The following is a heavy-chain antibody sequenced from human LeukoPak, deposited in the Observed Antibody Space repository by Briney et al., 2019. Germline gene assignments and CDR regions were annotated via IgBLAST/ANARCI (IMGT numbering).Heavy chain of an antibody. V-gene: IGHV4-59*08. CDR3: ARLDTAVLWAFDI. Sequence: SETLSLICTVSGGSFSSYYWSWIRQPPGRGLEWIGYAYYTGGTNYNSSLKNRVTISIDTSQNQFSLRLSSVTAADTAVYYCARLDTAVLWAFDIWGQGTMVTVSS. J-gene: IGHJ3*02. CDR1: GGSFSSYY. CDR2: AYYTGGT. D-gene: IGHD5-18*01.